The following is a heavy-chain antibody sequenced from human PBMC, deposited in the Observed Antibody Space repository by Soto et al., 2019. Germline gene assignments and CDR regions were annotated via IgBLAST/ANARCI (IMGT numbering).Heavy chain of an antibody. Sequence: GESLKISCKGSGYSFTSYWIGWVRQMPGKGLEWMGIIYPGDSDTRYSPSFQGQVTISADKSISTAYLQWSSLKASDTAMYYCARLGDECSSTSCSLLLGYFDLWGRDTLVTVSS. CDR3: ARLGDECSSTSCSLLLGYFDL. V-gene: IGHV5-51*01. J-gene: IGHJ2*01. D-gene: IGHD2-2*01. CDR1: GYSFTSYW. CDR2: IYPGDSDT.